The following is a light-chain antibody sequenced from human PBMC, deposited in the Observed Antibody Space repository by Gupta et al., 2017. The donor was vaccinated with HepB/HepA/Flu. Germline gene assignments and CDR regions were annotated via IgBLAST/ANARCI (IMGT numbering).Light chain of an antibody. J-gene: IGKJ5*01. CDR1: QSVSSY. V-gene: IGKV3-11*01. CDR2: DAS. Sequence: EIVLTQSPATLSLSPGERATLSCRASQSVSSYLAWYQQKPGQAPRLLIYDASNRATGIPARFSGSGSGTXFTLTIXSREPEDFAVYYCQQRSNWPITFGXGTLLEIK. CDR3: QQRSNWPIT.